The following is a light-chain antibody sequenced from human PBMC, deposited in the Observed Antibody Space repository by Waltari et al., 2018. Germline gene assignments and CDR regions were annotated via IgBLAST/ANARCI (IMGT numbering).Light chain of an antibody. J-gene: IGLJ2*01. V-gene: IGLV2-14*03. Sequence: QSALTQPASVSESPGQSLTISCTGTTGDVGAYNYVAWYQQLPGKAPKLLIYDVANRPSGVSDRFSGSKSGNTASLIISGLQAEDEADYYCCSLTSSRTVIFGGGTKLTVL. CDR2: DVA. CDR1: TGDVGAYNY. CDR3: CSLTSSRTVI.